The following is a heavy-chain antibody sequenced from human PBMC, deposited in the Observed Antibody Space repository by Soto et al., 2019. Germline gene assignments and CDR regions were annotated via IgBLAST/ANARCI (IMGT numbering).Heavy chain of an antibody. D-gene: IGHD3-10*01. CDR3: ETSYGSGYRAFDY. CDR1: GDTFSFYS. J-gene: IGHJ4*02. CDR2: VNPILSMS. V-gene: IGHV1-69*04. Sequence: QVQLVQSGAEVKRPGSSVKVSCKASGDTFSFYSINWVRQAPGLGLEWMGRVNPILSMSNYAQRFQGRVTMTADKSTSTAYMELSGLRSEGTAMYYCETSYGSGYRAFDYWGQGALVTVSS.